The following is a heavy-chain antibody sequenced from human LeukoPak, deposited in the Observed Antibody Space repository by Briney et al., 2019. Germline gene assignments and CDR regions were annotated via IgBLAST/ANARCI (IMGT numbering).Heavy chain of an antibody. J-gene: IGHJ4*02. CDR3: AKECSGWYNY. CDR1: GFTFSSYG. CDR2: ISYDGSNK. Sequence: GGSLRLSCAASGFTFSSYGMHWVRQAPGKGLEWVAVISYDGSNKYYADSVKGRFTISRDNSKNTLYLQMNSLRAEDTAVYYCAKECSGWYNYWGQGTLVTVSS. D-gene: IGHD6-19*01. V-gene: IGHV3-30*18.